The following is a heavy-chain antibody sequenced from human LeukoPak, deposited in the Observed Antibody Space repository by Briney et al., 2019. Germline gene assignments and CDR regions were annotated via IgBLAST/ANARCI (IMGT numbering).Heavy chain of an antibody. J-gene: IGHJ4*02. D-gene: IGHD3-10*01. V-gene: IGHV3-30*04. CDR2: ISYDGSNK. CDR3: ARYGLKGSHDY. Sequence: GGSLRLSCAASGFTFGSYAMHWVRQAPGKGLEWVAVISYDGSNKYYADSVKGRFTISRDNSKNTLYLQMNSLRAEDTAVYYCARYGLKGSHDYWGQGTLVTVSS. CDR1: GFTFGSYA.